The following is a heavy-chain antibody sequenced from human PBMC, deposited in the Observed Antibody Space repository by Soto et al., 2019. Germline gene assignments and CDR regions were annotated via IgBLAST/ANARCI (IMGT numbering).Heavy chain of an antibody. D-gene: IGHD3-10*01. V-gene: IGHV4-59*01. CDR3: AREVVMVRGRAAFDI. CDR1: GGSISSYY. J-gene: IGHJ3*02. CDR2: IYYSGST. Sequence: PSETLSLTCTVSGGSISSYYWSWIRQPPGKGLEWIGYIYYSGSTNYNPSLKSRVTISVDTSKNQFSLKLSSVTAADTAVYYCAREVVMVRGRAAFDIWGQGTMVNLSS.